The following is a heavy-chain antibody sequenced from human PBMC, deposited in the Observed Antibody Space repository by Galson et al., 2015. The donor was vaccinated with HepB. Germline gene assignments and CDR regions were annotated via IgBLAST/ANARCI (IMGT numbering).Heavy chain of an antibody. CDR2: INPDGSET. V-gene: IGHV3-7*03. D-gene: IGHD3-10*01. CDR3: ARRISLVRGIITKPDYYYGMDV. CDR1: EFTFTSYW. Sequence: SLRLSCAASEFTFTSYWMNWVRQAPGKGLEWVANINPDGSETYYVASLKGRFTISRDNAKNSLYLQMDSLRAEDTAVYYCARRISLVRGIITKPDYYYGMDVGGQGTTVTVAS. J-gene: IGHJ6*02.